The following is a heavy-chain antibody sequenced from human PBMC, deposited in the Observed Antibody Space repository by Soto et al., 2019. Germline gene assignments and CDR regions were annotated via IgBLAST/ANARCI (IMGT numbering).Heavy chain of an antibody. V-gene: IGHV4-39*01. CDR1: GGSISSSSYY. CDR3: ARKAGIAAAGPFDY. CDR2: IYYSGST. Sequence: SETLSLTCTVSGGSISSSSYYWGWIRQPPGKGLEWIGSIYYSGSTYYNQSLKNRVTISVDTSKNQFSLKLSSVTAADTAVYYCARKAGIAAAGPFDYWGQGTLVTVSS. D-gene: IGHD6-13*01. J-gene: IGHJ4*02.